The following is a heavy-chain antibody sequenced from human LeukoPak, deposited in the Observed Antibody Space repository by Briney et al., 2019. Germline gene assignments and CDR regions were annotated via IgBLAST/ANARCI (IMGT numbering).Heavy chain of an antibody. D-gene: IGHD1-14*01. CDR1: GFTFSSYG. CDR2: ISYDGSNK. V-gene: IGHV3-30*19. J-gene: IGHJ5*02. CDR3: ARDFRPSIGKENYNWFDP. Sequence: GGSLRLSCAASGFTFSSYGMHWVRQAPGKGLEWVAVISYDGSNKYYADSVKGRFTISRDNSKNTLYLQMNSLRAEDTAVYYCARDFRPSIGKENYNWFDPWGQGTLVTVSS.